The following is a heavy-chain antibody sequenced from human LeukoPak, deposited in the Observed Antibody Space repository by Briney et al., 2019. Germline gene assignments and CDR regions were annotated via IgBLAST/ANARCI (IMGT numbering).Heavy chain of an antibody. V-gene: IGHV3-21*01. J-gene: IGHJ4*02. CDR1: GFTFSSYS. D-gene: IGHD6-19*01. Sequence: GGSLRLSCAASGFTFSSYSMNWVRQAPGKGLEWVSFISSGSSYIYYADSVKDRFTISRDNAKNSLYLQMDSLRAEDTAVYYCARARSGYTSGSDFDYWGLGTLVTVSS. CDR2: ISSGSSYI. CDR3: ARARSGYTSGSDFDY.